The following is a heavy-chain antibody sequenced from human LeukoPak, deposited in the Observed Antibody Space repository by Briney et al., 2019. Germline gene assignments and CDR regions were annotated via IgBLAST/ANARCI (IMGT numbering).Heavy chain of an antibody. D-gene: IGHD6-19*01. J-gene: IGHJ4*02. V-gene: IGHV4-39*07. Sequence: PSETLSLTCTVSGGSISSSSYYWGWIRQPPGKGLEWIGSIYYSGSTYYNPSLKSRVTISVDASKNQFSLKLSSVTAADTAVYYCARDHSSGWYFDYWGQGTLVTVSS. CDR3: ARDHSSGWYFDY. CDR2: IYYSGST. CDR1: GGSISSSSYY.